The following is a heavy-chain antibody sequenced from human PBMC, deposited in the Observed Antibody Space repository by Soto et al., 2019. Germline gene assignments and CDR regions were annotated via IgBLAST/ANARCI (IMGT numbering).Heavy chain of an antibody. CDR3: IVRYPYYFDY. CDR1: GFTFSNAG. Sequence: EVQVVESGGGLVKPGGSLRLSCAASGFTFSNAGMNWVRQAPGKGLEWVGRIKSKTDGGTTDYAAPVKGRFTISRDDSKNTLYLQMNSLKTEDTAVNYCIVRYPYYFDYWGQGTLVTVSS. J-gene: IGHJ4*02. V-gene: IGHV3-15*07. D-gene: IGHD2-21*01. CDR2: IKSKTDGGTT.